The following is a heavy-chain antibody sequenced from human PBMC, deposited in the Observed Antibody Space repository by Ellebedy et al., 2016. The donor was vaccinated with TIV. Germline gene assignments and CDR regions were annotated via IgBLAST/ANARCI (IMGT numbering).Heavy chain of an antibody. J-gene: IGHJ3*02. CDR1: GFSFRSYW. D-gene: IGHD1-26*01. V-gene: IGHV3-7*01. CDR2: MRQDGGDK. CDR3: ATDGSYGDHLSPAHAFEI. Sequence: GESLKISCVGSGFSFRSYWMSWVRQAPGKGLEWVANMRQDGGDKYYVDSVKGRFTISRDNAKSSLYLQMDSVRAEDTAVYYCATDGSYGDHLSPAHAFEIWGRGTVVTVSS.